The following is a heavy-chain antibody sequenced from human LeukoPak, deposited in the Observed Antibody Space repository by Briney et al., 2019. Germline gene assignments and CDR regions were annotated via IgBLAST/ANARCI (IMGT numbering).Heavy chain of an antibody. J-gene: IGHJ3*01. CDR1: GGSISSYY. Sequence: PSETLSLSCTVSGGSISSYYWSSIRPPPREGLEWVGYIYYSGSTNYNPSLESRVTISVDMSKNQFSLSLNSVTAADTAIYYCARDLLRGESGTWFEAFDVWGQGTMVTVSS. V-gene: IGHV4-59*08. CDR3: ARDLLRGESGTWFEAFDV. CDR2: IYYSGST. D-gene: IGHD3-10*01.